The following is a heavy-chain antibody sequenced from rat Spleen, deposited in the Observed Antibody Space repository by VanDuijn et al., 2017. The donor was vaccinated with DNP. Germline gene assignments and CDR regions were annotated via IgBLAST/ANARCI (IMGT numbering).Heavy chain of an antibody. J-gene: IGHJ3*01. D-gene: IGHD1-3*01. V-gene: IGHV5-25*01. CDR2: TSPSGST. CDR1: GFTFSNYD. Sequence: EVQLVESGGGLVQPGRSLKLSCAASGFTFSNYDMAWVRQAPTKGLEWVASTSPSGSTYYRDSVKGRFTVSRDNAKSSLFLQMDSLRSEDTATYYCASLNYGRATWFAYWGQGTLVTVSS. CDR3: ASLNYGRATWFAY.